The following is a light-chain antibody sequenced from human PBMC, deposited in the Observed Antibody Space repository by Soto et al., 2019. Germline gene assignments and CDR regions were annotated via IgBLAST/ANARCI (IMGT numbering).Light chain of an antibody. J-gene: IGKJ5*01. CDR2: DTS. CDR3: QQRNNWPPEIT. V-gene: IGKV3-11*01. Sequence: EIVLTQSPATLSLSPGQSATLSCRASQSVGGYLAWYQQKPGQAPRLLIYDTSNRATGIPARFSGSGSGTDFTLTISSLEPEDFAVYYCQQRNNWPPEITFGQGTRLEIK. CDR1: QSVGGY.